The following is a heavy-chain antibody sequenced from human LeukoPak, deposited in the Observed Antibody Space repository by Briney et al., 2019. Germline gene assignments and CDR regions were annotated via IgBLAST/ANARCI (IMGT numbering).Heavy chain of an antibody. CDR2: INNDGSDT. CDR3: ARGGFSHAFDV. V-gene: IGHV3-74*01. J-gene: IGHJ3*01. D-gene: IGHD2/OR15-2a*01. CDR1: GFTFSRYW. Sequence: QPGGSLRLSCAASGFTFSRYWIHWVRQAPGKGLVWVSRINNDGSDTIYADSVKGRFAMSRDNAKNTVFLQMSGLRAEDTAVYYCARGGFSHAFDVWGQGITVTVSS.